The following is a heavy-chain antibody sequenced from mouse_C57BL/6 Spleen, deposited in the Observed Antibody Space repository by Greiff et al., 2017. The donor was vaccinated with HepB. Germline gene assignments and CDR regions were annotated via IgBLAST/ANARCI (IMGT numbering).Heavy chain of an antibody. CDR1: GYTFTSYW. Sequence: VQLQQSGTVLARPGASVKMSCKTSGYTFTSYWMHWVKQRPGQGLEWIGAIYPGNSDTSYNQKFKGKAKLTAVTSASTAYMELSSLTNEDSAVYYCTRTGGFITTVVDFDYWGQGTTLTVSS. V-gene: IGHV1-5*01. CDR2: IYPGNSDT. CDR3: TRTGGFITTVVDFDY. J-gene: IGHJ2*01. D-gene: IGHD1-1*01.